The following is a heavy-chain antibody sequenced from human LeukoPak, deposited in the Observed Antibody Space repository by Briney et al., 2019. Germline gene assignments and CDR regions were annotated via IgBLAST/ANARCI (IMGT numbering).Heavy chain of an antibody. V-gene: IGHV3-23*01. D-gene: IGHD5-24*01. J-gene: IGHJ4*02. Sequence: GGSLRLSCVASGFTFSSHGMNWVRQAPGKGLEWVSGIIPSGHTTYYADSVRGRFTISRDNSRNTVYLQMNSLRAEDTAVYYCAKDDRWLQFCCWGQGTLVTISS. CDR3: AKDDRWLQFCC. CDR2: IIPSGHTT. CDR1: GFTFSSHG.